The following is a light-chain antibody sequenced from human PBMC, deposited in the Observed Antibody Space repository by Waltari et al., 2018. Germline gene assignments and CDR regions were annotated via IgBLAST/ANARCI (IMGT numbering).Light chain of an antibody. CDR2: EDN. Sequence: FMLPQPHSVSDSPGKTVTISCTRTGGTIATHYVQWYQQRPGSAPTKVIYEDNQRPSGVPDRFSGSIDSSSNSASLIISGLKAEDESDYYCQSFDSSHVVFGGGTKLTVL. J-gene: IGLJ2*01. CDR1: GGTIATHY. CDR3: QSFDSSHVV. V-gene: IGLV6-57*03.